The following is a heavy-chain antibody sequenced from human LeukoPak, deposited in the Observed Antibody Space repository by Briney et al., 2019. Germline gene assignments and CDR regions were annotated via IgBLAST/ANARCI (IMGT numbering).Heavy chain of an antibody. D-gene: IGHD2-21*02. CDR2: IYTSGST. J-gene: IGHJ5*02. CDR1: GGSISSYY. V-gene: IGHV4-4*07. Sequence: SETLSLTCTVSGGSISSYYWSWIRQPAGKGLEWIGRIYTSGSTNYNPSLKSRVTISVDKSKNQFSLKLSSVTAADTAVYYCTLAYCGGDCYSGPWGQGTLVTVSS. CDR3: TLAYCGGDCYSGP.